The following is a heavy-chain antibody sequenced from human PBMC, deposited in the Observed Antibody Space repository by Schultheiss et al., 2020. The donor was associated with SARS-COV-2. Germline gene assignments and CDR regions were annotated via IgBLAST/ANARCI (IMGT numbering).Heavy chain of an antibody. CDR3: ARVVGYCSSTSCYLLDY. V-gene: IGHV1-2*02. D-gene: IGHD2-2*01. Sequence: ASVKVSCKASGYTFTGYYMHWVRQAPGQGLEWMGWINPNSGGTNYAQKFQGRVTMTRDTSISTAYMELSRLRSDDTAVYYCARVVGYCSSTSCYLLDYWGQGTLVTVSS. CDR2: INPNSGGT. CDR1: GYTFTGYY. J-gene: IGHJ4*02.